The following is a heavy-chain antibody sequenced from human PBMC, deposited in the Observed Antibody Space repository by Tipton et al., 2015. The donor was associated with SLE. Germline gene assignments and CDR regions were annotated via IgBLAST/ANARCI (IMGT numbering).Heavy chain of an antibody. CDR2: IYYSGST. V-gene: IGHV4-39*07. D-gene: IGHD1-26*01. J-gene: IGHJ4*02. CDR3: ARTSGNFPFDY. CDR1: GGSVSSGSYY. Sequence: TLSLTCTVSGGSVSSGSYYWAWIRQPPGKGPEWIGTIYYSGSTYYYPSLKSRITISVDTSKNQFSLKLSSVTAADTAVYYCARTSGNFPFDYWGRGNLVTVSS.